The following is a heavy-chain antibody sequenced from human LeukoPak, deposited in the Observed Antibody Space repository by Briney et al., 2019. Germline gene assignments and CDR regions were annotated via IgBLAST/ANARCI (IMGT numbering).Heavy chain of an antibody. CDR3: ARARRGDYGDKYYFDY. J-gene: IGHJ4*02. V-gene: IGHV4-4*07. CDR1: GGSISSYY. CDR2: IYTSGST. Sequence: SETLSLTCTVSGGSISSYYWSWIRQPAGKGLEWVGRIYTSGSTNCNPSLKSRVTMSVDTSNNQFSLKLSSVTAADTAVYYCARARRGDYGDKYYFDYWGQGTLVTVSS. D-gene: IGHD4-17*01.